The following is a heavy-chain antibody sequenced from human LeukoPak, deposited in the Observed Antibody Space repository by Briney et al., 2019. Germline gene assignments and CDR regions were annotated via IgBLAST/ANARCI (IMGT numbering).Heavy chain of an antibody. CDR1: GFTFSSYW. V-gene: IGHV3-7*01. Sequence: QPGGSLRLSCAASGFTFSSYWMNWVRHPPGKGLEWVAGIKQDGSETLYVDSVRGRFTISRDNAQSSLYLQMNSLRTEDTAVYYCAGGSGWLIHHWGQGTLVAVSS. D-gene: IGHD6-13*01. CDR3: AGGSGWLIHH. J-gene: IGHJ1*01. CDR2: IKQDGSET.